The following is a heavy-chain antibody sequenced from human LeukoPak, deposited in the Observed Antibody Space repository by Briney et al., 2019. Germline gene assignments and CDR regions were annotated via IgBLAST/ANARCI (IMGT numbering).Heavy chain of an antibody. J-gene: IGHJ4*02. CDR2: IYYSGST. D-gene: IGHD6-6*01. Sequence: SETLSLTCTVSGGSISSYYWSWIRQPPGKGLEWIGYIYYSGSTNYNPSLKSRVTISVDTSKNEFSLKLSSVTAADTAVYYCARESSRLFDYWGQGTRVTVSS. CDR3: ARESSRLFDY. V-gene: IGHV4-59*01. CDR1: GGSISSYY.